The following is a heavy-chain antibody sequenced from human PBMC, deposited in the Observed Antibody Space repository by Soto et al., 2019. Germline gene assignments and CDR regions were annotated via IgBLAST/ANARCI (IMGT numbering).Heavy chain of an antibody. Sequence: GASVNVSCKSSGGTFSSYSISWGRQAPGQGLECMGGIIPIFGTANYAQKFQGRVTITADESTSTAYMELSSLRSEDTAVYYCARDPAPYGSGSYLPWGQGTLVTVSS. CDR1: GGTFSSYS. CDR2: IIPIFGTA. J-gene: IGHJ5*02. D-gene: IGHD3-10*01. CDR3: ARDPAPYGSGSYLP. V-gene: IGHV1-69*13.